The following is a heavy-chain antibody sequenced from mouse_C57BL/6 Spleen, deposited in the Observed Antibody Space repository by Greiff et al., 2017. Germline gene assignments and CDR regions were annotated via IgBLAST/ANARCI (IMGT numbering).Heavy chain of an antibody. V-gene: IGHV3-6*01. Sequence: ESGPGLVKPSQSLSLTCSVTGYSITSGYYWNWIRQFPGNKLEWMGYISYDGSNNYNPSLKNRISITRDTSKNQFFLKVNSVTTEDTATYYCAREVTTRYYAMDYWGQGTSVTVSS. CDR2: ISYDGSN. CDR1: GYSITSGYY. D-gene: IGHD2-2*01. CDR3: AREVTTRYYAMDY. J-gene: IGHJ4*01.